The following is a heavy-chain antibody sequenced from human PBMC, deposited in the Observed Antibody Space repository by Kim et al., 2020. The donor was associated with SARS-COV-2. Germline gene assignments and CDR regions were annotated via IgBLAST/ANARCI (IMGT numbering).Heavy chain of an antibody. Sequence: SETLSLTCTVSGGSISSGGYFWSWIRHHPGKGLEWIGYIYYGGSTHYNPSLKSRVTISLDTSKNQFSLKMKSLTAADTALYYCAREGSVGDSTGRVRDAFDIWGQGTMVTVAS. CDR1: GGSISSGGYF. J-gene: IGHJ3*02. CDR2: IYYGGST. CDR3: AREGSVGDSTGRVRDAFDI. V-gene: IGHV4-31*03. D-gene: IGHD3-22*01.